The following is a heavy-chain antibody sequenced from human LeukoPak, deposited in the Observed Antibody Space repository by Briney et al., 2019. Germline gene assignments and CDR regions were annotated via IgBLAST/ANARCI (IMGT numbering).Heavy chain of an antibody. CDR3: ARDLLTDSSGYLRG. J-gene: IGHJ4*02. CDR1: GYTFTSYG. D-gene: IGHD3-22*01. Sequence: ASVKVSCKASGYTFTSYGISWVRQAPGQWLEWMGWISAYNGNTNYAQKLQGRVTMTTDTSTSTAYMELRSLRSDDTAVYYCARDLLTDSSGYLRGWGQGTLVTVSS. CDR2: ISAYNGNT. V-gene: IGHV1-18*01.